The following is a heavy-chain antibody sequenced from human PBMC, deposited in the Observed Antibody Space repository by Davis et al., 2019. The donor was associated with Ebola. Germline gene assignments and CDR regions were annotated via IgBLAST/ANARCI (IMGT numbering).Heavy chain of an antibody. CDR2: INTNTGNP. CDR1: GYTFTSYA. V-gene: IGHV7-4-1*02. Sequence: ASVKVSCKASGYTFTSYAMNWVRQAPGQGLEWMGWINTNTGNPTYAQGFTGRFVFSLDTSVNTAYMQINRLKDDDTAVYYCAVPMSSSTAFDIWGQGTMVTVS. D-gene: IGHD6-6*01. J-gene: IGHJ3*02. CDR3: AVPMSSSTAFDI.